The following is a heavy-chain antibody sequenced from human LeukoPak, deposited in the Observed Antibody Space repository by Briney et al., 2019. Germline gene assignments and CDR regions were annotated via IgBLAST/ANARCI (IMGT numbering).Heavy chain of an antibody. CDR1: GGSISSYY. D-gene: IGHD6-19*01. V-gene: IGHV4-4*07. J-gene: IGHJ6*03. Sequence: SETLSLTCTASGGSISSYYWSWIRQPAGKGLEWIGRIYTSGSTNYNPSLKSRVTTSVDKSKNQFSLKLSSVTAADTAVYYCARGGLPYSSGWGTTLGRYYYYMDVWGKGTTVTVSS. CDR3: ARGGLPYSSGWGTTLGRYYYYMDV. CDR2: IYTSGST.